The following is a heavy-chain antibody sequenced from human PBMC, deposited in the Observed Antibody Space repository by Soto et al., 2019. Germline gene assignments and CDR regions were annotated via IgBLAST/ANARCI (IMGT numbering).Heavy chain of an antibody. CDR3: ARGSRMGYCSGGSCYGGTDFDY. CDR1: GGTFSSYA. CDR2: IIPIFGTA. V-gene: IGHV1-69*13. Sequence: GASVKVSCKASGGTFSSYAVSWVRQAPGQGLEWMGGIIPIFGTANYAQKFQGRLTITADESTSTAYMELSSLRSEDAALYYCARGSRMGYCSGGSCYGGTDFDYWGQGTLVNVS. J-gene: IGHJ4*02. D-gene: IGHD2-15*01.